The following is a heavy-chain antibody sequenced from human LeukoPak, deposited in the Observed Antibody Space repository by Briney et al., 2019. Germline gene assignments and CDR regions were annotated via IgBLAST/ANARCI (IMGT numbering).Heavy chain of an antibody. J-gene: IGHJ4*02. CDR2: MNPNSGNT. CDR1: GYTFTSYD. V-gene: IGHV1-8*01. D-gene: IGHD1-26*01. Sequence: GASVKVSCKASGYTFTSYDINWVRQATGQGLEWMGWMNPNSGNTGYAQKFQGRVTMTRNTSISTAYMELSSLRSEDTAVYYCATGFIVGATFDYWGQGTLVTVSS. CDR3: ATGFIVGATFDY.